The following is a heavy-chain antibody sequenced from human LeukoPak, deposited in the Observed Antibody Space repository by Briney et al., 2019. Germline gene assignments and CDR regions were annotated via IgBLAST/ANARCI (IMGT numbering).Heavy chain of an antibody. CDR3: ARGRIGWFDP. CDR2: IYYSGST. Sequence: PSETLSLTCTVSGGSISSYYWSWIRQPPGKGLEWIGYIYYSGSTNYNRSLKSRVTISVDTSKNQYSLKLSSVTAADTAVYYCARGRIGWFDPWGQGTLVTVSS. D-gene: IGHD3-10*01. CDR1: GGSISSYY. J-gene: IGHJ5*02. V-gene: IGHV4-59*01.